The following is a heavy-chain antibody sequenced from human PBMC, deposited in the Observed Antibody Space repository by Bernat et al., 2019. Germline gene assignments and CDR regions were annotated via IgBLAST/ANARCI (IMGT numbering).Heavy chain of an antibody. D-gene: IGHD1-26*01. CDR2: INAGYGNK. J-gene: IGHJ3*01. V-gene: IGHV1-3*01. CDR1: GYIFTTYA. Sequence: QVQLVQSGAEVKKPGASVKVSCKASGYIFTTYAIYWVRQAPGQRLEYVGWINAGYGNKKYSQKIKGRVTTTRDTTARTAYMEQTTLECEDTAVYYCAREGGSETSFGFDFWGQGTMVTVSS. CDR3: AREGGSETSFGFDF.